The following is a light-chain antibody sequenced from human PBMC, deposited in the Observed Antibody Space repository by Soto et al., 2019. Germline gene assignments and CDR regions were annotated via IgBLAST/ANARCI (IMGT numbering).Light chain of an antibody. V-gene: IGKV3-15*01. CDR2: RTS. Sequence: EIVMTQSPATLSVSPGERATLSCRASQSISSNLAWYQQKRGQAPRLLMFRTSSRATGFPARFSGSGSGTEFNLTISSLQSEDFGVYYCQQYNNWPRATFGGGTKVEIK. J-gene: IGKJ4*01. CDR3: QQYNNWPRAT. CDR1: QSISSN.